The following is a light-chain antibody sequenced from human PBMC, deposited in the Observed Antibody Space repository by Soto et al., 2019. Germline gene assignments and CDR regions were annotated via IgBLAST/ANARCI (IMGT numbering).Light chain of an antibody. J-gene: IGKJ1*01. Sequence: EIVMTQSPVTLSVSPGEQATLSCRASQSVSSNLAWYQQKPGQAPSLLIYGAFTRATGIPARFSGTGSGTEFTLTISSLQSEDFALYYCQQYNDWPLTFGQGTKVDIK. CDR1: QSVSSN. CDR2: GAF. CDR3: QQYNDWPLT. V-gene: IGKV3-15*01.